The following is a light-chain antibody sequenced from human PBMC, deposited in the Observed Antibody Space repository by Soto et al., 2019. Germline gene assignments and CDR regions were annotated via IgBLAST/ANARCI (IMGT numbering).Light chain of an antibody. J-gene: IGLJ2*01. Sequence: QSVLTQPPSASGTPGQRVSISCSGARSNIAVNSVDWYQQLPGTAPKVLIYANNQRPSGVPDRFSGSKSGTSASLAINGLQSDDEAHYFCAAWEDSLNGLVFGGGTKVTVL. CDR1: RSNIAVNS. CDR3: AAWEDSLNGLV. V-gene: IGLV1-44*01. CDR2: ANN.